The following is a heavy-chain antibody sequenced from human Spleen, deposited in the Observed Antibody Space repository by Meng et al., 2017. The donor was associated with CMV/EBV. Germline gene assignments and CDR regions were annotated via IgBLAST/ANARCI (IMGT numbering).Heavy chain of an antibody. CDR2: INSDGSST. V-gene: IGHV3-74*01. J-gene: IGHJ6*02. CDR3: ARVIYSSSWYDFDYYYYGMDV. CDR1: GFTFSSYW. Sequence: GGSLRLSCAASGFTFSSYWMHWVRQAPGKGLVWVSRINSDGSSTSYADSVKGRFTISRDNAKNTLYLQMNSLRAEDTAVYYCARVIYSSSWYDFDYYYYGMDVWGQGTTVTVSS. D-gene: IGHD6-13*01.